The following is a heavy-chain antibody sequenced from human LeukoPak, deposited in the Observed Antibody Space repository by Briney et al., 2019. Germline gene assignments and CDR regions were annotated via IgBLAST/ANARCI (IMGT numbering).Heavy chain of an antibody. CDR2: IYHSGIT. D-gene: IGHD2-21*02. V-gene: IGHV4-4*02. CDR3: VRYCGGDCYSAFDI. J-gene: IGHJ3*02. CDR1: GGSISSSNL. Sequence: PSGTLSLTCTVSGGSISSSNLWSWVRQAPGKGLEWIGEIYHSGITNYNPSLKSRVTISVDKSKNQFSLKLSSVTAADTAVYYCVRYCGGDCYSAFDIWGQGTIVTVSS.